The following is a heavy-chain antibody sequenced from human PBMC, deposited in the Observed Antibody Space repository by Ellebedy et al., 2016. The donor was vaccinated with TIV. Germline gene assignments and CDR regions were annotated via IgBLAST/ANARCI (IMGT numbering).Heavy chain of an antibody. V-gene: IGHV3-74*01. Sequence: GESLKISCVASGFTFSTSWMHWVRQASGKGLVWVSRIKTDGSYTTYADSVKGRFTISRDNAKNTPYLQMNSLRAEDTAVYYCAAKGSGYFDLWGRGTLVTVSS. CDR1: GFTFSTSW. J-gene: IGHJ2*01. CDR2: IKTDGSYT. CDR3: AAKGSGYFDL. D-gene: IGHD2-15*01.